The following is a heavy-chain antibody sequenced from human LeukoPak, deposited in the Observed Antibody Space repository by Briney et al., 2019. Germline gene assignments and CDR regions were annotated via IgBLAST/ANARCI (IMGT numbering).Heavy chain of an antibody. CDR2: IDEDGGEK. V-gene: IGHV3-7*01. CDR1: GITFRRHW. J-gene: IGHJ4*02. CDR3: APEPSDDVES. Sequence: GGSLRLSCAASGITFRRHWMSWVRQAPGRGLEWVANIDEDGGEKNYVDSVKGRFTISRDNAKDSWYLQMNSLRTEDTAMYYCAPEPSDDVESWGQGILVTVSS. D-gene: IGHD5-24*01.